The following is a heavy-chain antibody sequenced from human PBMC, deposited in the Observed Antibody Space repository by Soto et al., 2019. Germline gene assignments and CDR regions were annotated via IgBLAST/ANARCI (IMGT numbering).Heavy chain of an antibody. Sequence: QMQLLESGGGVVQPGKALRLSCAASGFAFNSHSMHWDRQAPGKGLEWLALMTSDGSSKFYADSVKGRCTISRDNSKNTHYLEMNSLRSEDTAVYYCARDRVIRYTGYELDLWGQGTLVTVSS. J-gene: IGHJ5*02. CDR2: MTSDGSSK. CDR3: ARDRVIRYTGYELDL. D-gene: IGHD3-9*01. V-gene: IGHV3-30-3*01. CDR1: GFAFNSHS.